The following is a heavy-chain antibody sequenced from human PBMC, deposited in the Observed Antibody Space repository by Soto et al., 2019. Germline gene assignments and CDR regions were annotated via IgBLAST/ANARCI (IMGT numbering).Heavy chain of an antibody. CDR1: GYIFTNFG. D-gene: IGHD6-13*01. V-gene: IGHV1-18*01. Sequence: QVQLKQSGPEVRKPGASVRVSCKASGYIFTNFGISWVRQAPGQGLEWMGWISGYNDNTHYAQKLQGRVSMTPDTSTGTAYMDLRSLKSDDTAIYYCVRDSSSWFYYYYGMDVWGQGTTVTVSS. CDR3: VRDSSSWFYYYYGMDV. J-gene: IGHJ6*02. CDR2: ISGYNDNT.